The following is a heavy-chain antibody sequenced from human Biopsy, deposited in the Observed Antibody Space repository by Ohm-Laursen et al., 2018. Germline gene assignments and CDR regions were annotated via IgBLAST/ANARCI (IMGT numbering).Heavy chain of an antibody. CDR3: ARDGKRWDYSTYFSWHFDL. CDR2: ISYDGSGE. D-gene: IGHD4-11*01. J-gene: IGHJ2*01. CDR1: GFTFTSYA. Sequence: SLRLSCPASGFTFTSYAMHWVRQAPGKGLEWVAVISYDGSGEYYADSLQGRFIISRDNPKNTVDLQMNSLRAEDTAVYFCARDGKRWDYSTYFSWHFDLWGRGTLVTVSS. V-gene: IGHV3-30*03.